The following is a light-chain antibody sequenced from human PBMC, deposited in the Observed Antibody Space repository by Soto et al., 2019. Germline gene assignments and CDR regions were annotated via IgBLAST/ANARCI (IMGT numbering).Light chain of an antibody. J-gene: IGLJ2*01. CDR2: EVR. CDR1: SSDVGDYDY. V-gene: IGLV2-14*01. Sequence: QSALTQPASVSGSPGQSITISCTGSSSDVGDYDYVSWYQQHPGKVPKLMIYEVRNRPSGVSNRFSRSKSGNTASLTISGLQSEDEADYYCSSYTSKNTVLFGGGTKLTVL. CDR3: SSYTSKNTVL.